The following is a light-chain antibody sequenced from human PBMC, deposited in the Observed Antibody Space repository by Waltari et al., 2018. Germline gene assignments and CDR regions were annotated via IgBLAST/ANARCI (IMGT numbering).Light chain of an antibody. V-gene: IGKV4-1*01. J-gene: IGKJ4*01. Sequence: DIVMTQSPDSLAVSLGERASINCTSSQTLLYNSNKKNYLAWYQLKPGQPPKLLIYWASTRQSGVPDRFSGSGSGTDFTLTISSLQAGDVAVYYCQQYFTTLTFGGGTKVELK. CDR3: QQYFTTLT. CDR1: QTLLYNSNKKNY. CDR2: WAS.